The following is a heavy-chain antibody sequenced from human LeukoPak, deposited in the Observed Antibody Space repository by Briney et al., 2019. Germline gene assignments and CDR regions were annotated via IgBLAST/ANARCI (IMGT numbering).Heavy chain of an antibody. Sequence: TSETLSLTCAVYGGSFSGYYWSWIRQPPGKGLEWIGEINHSGSTNYNPSLKSRVTISVDTSKNQFSLKLSSVTAADTAVYYCARVHGSGSYYYYYMDVWGKGTTVTVSS. CDR3: ARVHGSGSYYYYYMDV. CDR2: INHSGST. J-gene: IGHJ6*03. D-gene: IGHD3-10*01. V-gene: IGHV4-34*01. CDR1: GGSFSGYY.